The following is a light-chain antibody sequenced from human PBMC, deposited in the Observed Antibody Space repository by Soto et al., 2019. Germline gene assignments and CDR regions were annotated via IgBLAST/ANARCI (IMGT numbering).Light chain of an antibody. J-gene: IGKJ4*01. CDR2: VAS. V-gene: IGKV1-5*03. CDR3: QHYDGYSALT. Sequence: DIQMTQSPSTLSASVGDRVIITCRASQSISRWLAWYQQKPGKAPKLLIYVASSLDSGVPSRFSGSGSGPEFTLTISSLQPNDFATDYCQHYDGYSALTFGGGTKVEIK. CDR1: QSISRW.